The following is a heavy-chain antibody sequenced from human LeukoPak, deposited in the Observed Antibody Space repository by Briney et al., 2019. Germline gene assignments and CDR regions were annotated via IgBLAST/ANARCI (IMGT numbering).Heavy chain of an antibody. J-gene: IGHJ4*02. D-gene: IGHD4-17*01. V-gene: IGHV3-48*01. CDR3: ARGHYGDYVPFDY. CDR2: ISSSSSTI. CDR1: GFTFSSYS. Sequence: GGPLRLSCAASGFTFSSYSMNWVRQAPGKGLAWVSYISSSSSTIYFADSVKGRFTISRDTAKNSLYLQMNSLRAEDTAVYYCARGHYGDYVPFDYWGQGTLVTVPS.